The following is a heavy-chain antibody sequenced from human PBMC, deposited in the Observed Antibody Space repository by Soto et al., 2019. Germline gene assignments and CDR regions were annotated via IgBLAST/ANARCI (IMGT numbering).Heavy chain of an antibody. Sequence: SETLSLTCTVSGGSISSYYWSWIRQPPGKGLGWIGYIYYSGSTNYNPSLKSRVTISVDTSKNQFSLKLSSVTAADTAVYYCARGNYDILTGYFTDFDYWGQGTLVTVSS. CDR1: GGSISSYY. J-gene: IGHJ4*02. CDR2: IYYSGST. V-gene: IGHV4-59*01. CDR3: ARGNYDILTGYFTDFDY. D-gene: IGHD3-9*01.